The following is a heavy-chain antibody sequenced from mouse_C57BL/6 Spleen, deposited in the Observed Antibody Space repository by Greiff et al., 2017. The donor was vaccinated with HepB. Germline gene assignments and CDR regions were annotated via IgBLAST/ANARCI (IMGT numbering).Heavy chain of an antibody. Sequence: QVHVKQSGAELVRPGTSVKVSCKASGYAFTNYLIEWVKQRPGQGLEWIGVINPGSGGTNYNEKFKGKATLTADKSSSTAYMQLSSLTSEDSAVYFCARSSYYYGSSYGYFDVWGTGTTVTVSS. D-gene: IGHD1-1*01. J-gene: IGHJ1*03. CDR3: ARSSYYYGSSYGYFDV. V-gene: IGHV1-54*01. CDR1: GYAFTNYL. CDR2: INPGSGGT.